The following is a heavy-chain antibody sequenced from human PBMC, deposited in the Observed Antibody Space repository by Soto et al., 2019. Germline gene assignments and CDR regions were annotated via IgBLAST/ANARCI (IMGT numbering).Heavy chain of an antibody. CDR1: GYTLTELS. J-gene: IGHJ5*02. CDR3: ATPYCTNGVCYNWFDP. D-gene: IGHD2-8*01. V-gene: IGHV1-24*01. Sequence: ASVKVSCKVSGYTLTELSMHWVRQAPGKGLEWMGGFDPEDGETIYAQKFQGRVTMTEDTSTDTAYMELSSLRSADTAVYYCATPYCTNGVCYNWFDPWGQGTLVTVSS. CDR2: FDPEDGET.